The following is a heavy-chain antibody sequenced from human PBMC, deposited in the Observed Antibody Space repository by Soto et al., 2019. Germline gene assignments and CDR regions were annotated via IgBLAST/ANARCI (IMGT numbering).Heavy chain of an antibody. Sequence: SETLSLTCTVSGGSISSGDYYWSWIRQPPGKGLEWIGYIYYSGSTYYNPSLKSRVTISVDTSKNQFSLKLSSVTAADTAVYYCARHSTPITGTTYDYWGQGTLVTVSS. CDR1: GGSISSGDYY. CDR3: ARHSTPITGTTYDY. CDR2: IYYSGST. V-gene: IGHV4-30-4*01. D-gene: IGHD1-7*01. J-gene: IGHJ4*02.